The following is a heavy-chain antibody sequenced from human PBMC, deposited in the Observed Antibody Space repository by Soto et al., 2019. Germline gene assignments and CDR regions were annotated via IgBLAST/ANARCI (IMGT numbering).Heavy chain of an antibody. Sequence: SETLSLTCAVSGGPIRAYHWTWIRQPPGKGLEWIGYVLYSGNTKYNPSLKSRVTISVDTSKNQFSLRLSSVTAADTAVYYCARVAEVCQYFESPYFDSWGQGTLVTVSS. V-gene: IGHV4-59*01. CDR2: VLYSGNT. D-gene: IGHD3-9*01. CDR1: GGPIRAYH. J-gene: IGHJ4*02. CDR3: ARVAEVCQYFESPYFDS.